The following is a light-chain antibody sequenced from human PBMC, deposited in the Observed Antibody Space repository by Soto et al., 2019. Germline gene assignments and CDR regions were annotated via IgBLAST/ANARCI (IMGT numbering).Light chain of an antibody. V-gene: IGLV1-51*01. J-gene: IGLJ2*01. CDR3: GTWDSSLSAEV. CDR1: SSNIGNNY. Sequence: QSVLTQPPSVSAAPGQKVTISCSGSSSNIGNNYVSWYQQLPATAPKLLIYDNNKRPSGIPDRFSGSKSGTSATLGITGLQTGDEADYYCGTWDSSLSAEVFGGGTKLTVL. CDR2: DNN.